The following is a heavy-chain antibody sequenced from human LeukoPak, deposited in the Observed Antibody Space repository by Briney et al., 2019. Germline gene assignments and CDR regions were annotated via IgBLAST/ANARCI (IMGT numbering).Heavy chain of an antibody. J-gene: IGHJ4*02. CDR1: GGSVSSGSYY. CDR2: IYTSGST. Sequence: SETLSLTCTVSGGSVSSGSYYWSWIRQPAGKGLEWIGRIYTSGSTNYNPSLKSRVTMSVDTSKDQFSLKLSSVTAADTAVYYCARGTTTDASYFDYWGQGTLVTASS. CDR3: ARGTTTDASYFDY. V-gene: IGHV4-61*02. D-gene: IGHD4-17*01.